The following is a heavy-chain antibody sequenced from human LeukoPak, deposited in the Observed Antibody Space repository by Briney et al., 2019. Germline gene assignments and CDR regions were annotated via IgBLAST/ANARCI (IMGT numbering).Heavy chain of an antibody. D-gene: IGHD4-17*01. CDR2: IYYSGST. V-gene: IGHV4-59*11. CDR3: ARDFRDGDSVFYYYYMVV. CDR1: GGSISSHY. J-gene: IGHJ6*03. Sequence: RSETLSLTCTVSGGSISSHYWSWIRQPPGKGLEWIGYIYYSGSTNCNPSLKSRGTISIDTSKNQFSLKLSSVTAADTAVYYCARDFRDGDSVFYYYYMVVWGKGTTVTVSS.